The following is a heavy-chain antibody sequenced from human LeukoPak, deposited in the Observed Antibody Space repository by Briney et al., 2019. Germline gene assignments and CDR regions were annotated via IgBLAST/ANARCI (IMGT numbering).Heavy chain of an antibody. Sequence: ASVKVSCKASGYTFTSYDINWVRQATGQGLEWMGWMNPNSGNTGYAQKFQGRVTMTRNTSISTAYMELSSLRSEDTAVYYCARGSGYYYDLVYWGQGTLVTVSS. CDR2: MNPNSGNT. J-gene: IGHJ4*02. CDR3: ARGSGYYYDLVY. D-gene: IGHD3-22*01. V-gene: IGHV1-8*01. CDR1: GYTFTSYD.